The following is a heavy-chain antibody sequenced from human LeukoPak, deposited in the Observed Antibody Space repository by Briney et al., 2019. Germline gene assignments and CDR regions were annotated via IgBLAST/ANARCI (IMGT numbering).Heavy chain of an antibody. Sequence: ASVKVSCKVSGYTLTELSMHWVRQAPGTGLEWMGGFDPEDGETIYAQKFQGRVTMTEDTSTDTAYMEPSSLRSEDTAVYYCATDSIYYDRGAFDIWGQGTMVTVSS. V-gene: IGHV1-24*01. CDR1: GYTLTELS. J-gene: IGHJ3*02. CDR3: ATDSIYYDRGAFDI. CDR2: FDPEDGET. D-gene: IGHD3-22*01.